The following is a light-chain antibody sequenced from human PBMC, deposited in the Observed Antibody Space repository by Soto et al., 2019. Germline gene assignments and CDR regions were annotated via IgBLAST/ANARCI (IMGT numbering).Light chain of an antibody. V-gene: IGLV2-11*01. CDR2: DVD. CDR1: SSDVGGYNY. CDR3: CSYAGSPYV. J-gene: IGLJ1*01. Sequence: QSALTQPRSVSGSPGQSVAISCTGTSSDVGGYNYVSWFQQHPGQAPKVMIYDVDKRPSGVPDRFSGSKSGNTASLTISGLQAEDEADYYCCSYAGSPYVFGGGTKDTDL.